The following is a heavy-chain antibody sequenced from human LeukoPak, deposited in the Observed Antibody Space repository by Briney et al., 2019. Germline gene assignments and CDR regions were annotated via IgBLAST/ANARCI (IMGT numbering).Heavy chain of an antibody. CDR2: IEDDGDQK. V-gene: IGHV3-7*01. Sequence: GGSLRLSCVASGFTFGNYWMSWVRQAPGKGLEFVGNIEDDGDQKNYVDSVKGRFTISRDNARNSLYLQMNSLRVEDKAVYYCARDIIRGQSDFDYWGQGVLVTVSS. CDR3: ARDIIRGQSDFDY. J-gene: IGHJ4*02. D-gene: IGHD5-12*01. CDR1: GFTFGNYW.